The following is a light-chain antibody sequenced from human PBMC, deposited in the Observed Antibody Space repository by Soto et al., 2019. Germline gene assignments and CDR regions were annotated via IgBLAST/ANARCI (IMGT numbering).Light chain of an antibody. J-gene: IGKJ1*01. CDR3: QQYGSSHWT. Sequence: EIVMTQSPATLSVSAGERATLSCRASQSVSSSLAWYQQKPGQAPRLLIYGASSRATGIPDRFSGSGSGTDFTLTISRLEPEDFAVYYCQQYGSSHWTFGQGTKVDIK. CDR2: GAS. V-gene: IGKV3-20*01. CDR1: QSVSSS.